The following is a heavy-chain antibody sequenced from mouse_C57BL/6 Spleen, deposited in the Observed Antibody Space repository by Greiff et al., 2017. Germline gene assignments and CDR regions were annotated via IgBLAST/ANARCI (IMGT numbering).Heavy chain of an antibody. CDR3: ARWGPYGSSYRAMDY. Sequence: QVQLQQPGAELVKPGASVKLSCKASGYTFTSYWMHWVKQRPGRGLEWIGRIDPNSGGTKYNEKFKSKATLTVDKPSSTAYMQLRSLTSEDSAVYYCARWGPYGSSYRAMDYWGQGTSVTVSS. CDR2: IDPNSGGT. D-gene: IGHD1-1*01. CDR1: GYTFTSYW. J-gene: IGHJ4*01. V-gene: IGHV1-72*01.